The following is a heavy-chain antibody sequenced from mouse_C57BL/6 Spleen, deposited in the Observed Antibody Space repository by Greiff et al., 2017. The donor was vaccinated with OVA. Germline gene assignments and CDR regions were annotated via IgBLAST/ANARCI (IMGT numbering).Heavy chain of an antibody. D-gene: IGHD1-1*01. CDR2: INPNNGDT. CDR3: ARRGITFRGYFDV. J-gene: IGHJ1*03. CDR1: GYTFTDYY. V-gene: IGHV1-26*01. Sequence: VQLQQSGPELVKPGASVKISCKASGYTFTDYYMNWVKQSHGKSLEWIGDINPNNGDTNYNQKFKGKATLTVDKSSSTAYMELRSLTSEDSAVYYCARRGITFRGYFDVWGTGTTVTVSS.